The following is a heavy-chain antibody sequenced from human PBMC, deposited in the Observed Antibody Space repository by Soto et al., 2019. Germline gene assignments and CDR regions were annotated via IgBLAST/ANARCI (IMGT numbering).Heavy chain of an antibody. D-gene: IGHD6-19*01. CDR1: GDSVSNNSVA. CDR2: TYYRSKWYN. Sequence: TLSLTCAISGDSVSNNSVAWNWIRQSPSRGLEWLGRTYYRSKWYNDYAVSVKSRITINPDTSKNQFSLQLNSVTPEDTAVYYCSRHRAVAGTFYCGMDVWSQGTTVTVSS. J-gene: IGHJ6*02. V-gene: IGHV6-1*01. CDR3: SRHRAVAGTFYCGMDV.